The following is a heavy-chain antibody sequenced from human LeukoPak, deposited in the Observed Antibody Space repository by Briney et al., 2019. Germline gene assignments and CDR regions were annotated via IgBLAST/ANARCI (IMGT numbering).Heavy chain of an antibody. CDR3: AKDRMYYYDSSGYYYYYYGMDV. V-gene: IGHV3-30*18. Sequence: GSLRLSCAASGFPFSSYGMHWVRQAPGKGLEWVAVISYDGSNKYYADSVKGRFTISRNNSKNTLYLQMNSLRAEDTAVYYCAKDRMYYYDSSGYYYYYYGMDVWGQGTTVTVSS. D-gene: IGHD3-22*01. CDR1: GFPFSSYG. J-gene: IGHJ6*02. CDR2: ISYDGSNK.